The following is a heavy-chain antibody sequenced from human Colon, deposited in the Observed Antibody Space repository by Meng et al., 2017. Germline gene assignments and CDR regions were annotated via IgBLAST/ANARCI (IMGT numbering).Heavy chain of an antibody. Sequence: VQSGGEVKKPGASVEVSCKSSGYTFIDSHVHWGRQAPGQGLEWMGRIMPSVGDASSAEKFQGRLTLTWDTSIDTAYMDLSSLRSDDSAIYYCVRDGSYYDFDYWGQGTLVTAPQ. V-gene: IGHV1-2*06. CDR2: IMPSVGDA. D-gene: IGHD3-10*01. J-gene: IGHJ4*02. CDR3: VRDGSYYDFDY. CDR1: GYTFIDSH.